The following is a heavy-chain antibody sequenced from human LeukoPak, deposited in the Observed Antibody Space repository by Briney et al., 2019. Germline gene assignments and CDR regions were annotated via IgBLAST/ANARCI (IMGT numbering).Heavy chain of an antibody. CDR2: IYSGGST. Sequence: GGSLRLSCAASGFTVSSTYMTWVRQAPGKGLEWVSIIYSGGSTYYADSVKGRFTISRDDSKNTLYLQMNSLRAEDTAVYYCATSGGNSLASDYWGQGTLVTVSS. J-gene: IGHJ4*02. CDR3: ATSGGNSLASDY. V-gene: IGHV3-66*01. D-gene: IGHD4-23*01. CDR1: GFTVSSTY.